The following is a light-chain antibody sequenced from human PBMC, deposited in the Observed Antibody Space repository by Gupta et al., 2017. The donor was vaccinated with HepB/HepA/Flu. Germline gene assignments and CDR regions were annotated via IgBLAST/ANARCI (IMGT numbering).Light chain of an antibody. CDR1: QSLSSQ. V-gene: IGKV3-11*01. Sequence: EIVLTQSPATLSLSPGERATLSCRASQSLSSQLAWYQQKPGQAPRLLIYDTFNRATGIPARFSGSGSGTDITLTISSLESEDFTVYYCQQRSNWPWTFGQGTKVEIK. CDR2: DTF. CDR3: QQRSNWPWT. J-gene: IGKJ1*01.